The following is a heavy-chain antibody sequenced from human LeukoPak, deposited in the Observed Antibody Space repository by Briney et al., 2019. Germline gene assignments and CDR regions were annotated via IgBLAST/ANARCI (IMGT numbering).Heavy chain of an antibody. CDR3: ARESTTGGFDF. D-gene: IGHD1-1*01. CDR2: IRDDGTEK. J-gene: IGHJ4*02. V-gene: IGHV3-7*05. Sequence: GGSLRLSCAASGFSFSSYGMSWVRQAPGKGLEWVANIRDDGTEKYYVDSVKGRFTISRDNAKNSLYLQMNILRAEDTVVYFCARESTTGGFDFWGQETLVTVSS. CDR1: GFSFSSYG.